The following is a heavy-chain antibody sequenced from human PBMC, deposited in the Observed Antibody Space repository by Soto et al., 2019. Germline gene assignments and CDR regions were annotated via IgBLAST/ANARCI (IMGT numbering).Heavy chain of an antibody. D-gene: IGHD2-2*02. CDR3: ARDGVDCSSTSCYRNLYFDY. V-gene: IGHV1-18*01. Sequence: VKVSCKAAGYTFTSYGISWVRQAPGQGLGWMGWISAYNGNTNYAQKLQGRVTMTTDTSTSTAYMELRSLRSDDTAVYYCARDGVDCSSTSCYRNLYFDYWGQGTLVTVSS. J-gene: IGHJ4*02. CDR2: ISAYNGNT. CDR1: GYTFTSYG.